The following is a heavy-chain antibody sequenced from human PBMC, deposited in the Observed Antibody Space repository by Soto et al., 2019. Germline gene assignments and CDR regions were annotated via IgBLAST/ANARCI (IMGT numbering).Heavy chain of an antibody. Sequence: QVQLVESGGGVVQPGRSLRLSCAASGFTFSSYGMHWFHQARGKVMEWVAVISYDGSNKYYADSVTGRFTISRDNSKNTLYLQMNSLRAEDTAVYYCAKDLDTATNYYYGMDVWGQGTTVTVSS. J-gene: IGHJ6*02. V-gene: IGHV3-30*18. D-gene: IGHD5-18*01. CDR1: GFTFSSYG. CDR2: ISYDGSNK. CDR3: AKDLDTATNYYYGMDV.